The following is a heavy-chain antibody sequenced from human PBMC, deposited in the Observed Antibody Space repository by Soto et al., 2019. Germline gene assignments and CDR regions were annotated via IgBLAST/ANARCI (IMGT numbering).Heavy chain of an antibody. CDR2: ITSDTATI. CDR1: GFTFNIYS. D-gene: IGHD6-19*01. CDR3: ARSVEGHFDY. V-gene: IGHV3-48*02. Sequence: EVQLVESGGGLVQPWGSLRLSCAASGFTFNIYSMNWVRQAPGKGLEWVSYITSDTATIHYADSVRGRFTVSRDNAGYSLFLQMNSLRDEDTAVYYCARSVEGHFDYWGQGALVTVSS. J-gene: IGHJ4*02.